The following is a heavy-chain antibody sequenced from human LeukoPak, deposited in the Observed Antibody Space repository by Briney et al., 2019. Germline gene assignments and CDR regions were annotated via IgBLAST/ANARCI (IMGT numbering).Heavy chain of an antibody. Sequence: GGSLRLSCTASGFSFSDNFMGWLRQAPGKGLEWVSYINSGGDTIHYSGAVKGRFSISRDNSKRLLYLQMSRLRIDETALYYCARGGSGWTFNHWGQGTLVSVAS. J-gene: IGHJ4*02. CDR1: GFSFSDNF. CDR2: INSGGDTI. V-gene: IGHV3-11*01. CDR3: ARGGSGWTFNH. D-gene: IGHD2/OR15-2a*01.